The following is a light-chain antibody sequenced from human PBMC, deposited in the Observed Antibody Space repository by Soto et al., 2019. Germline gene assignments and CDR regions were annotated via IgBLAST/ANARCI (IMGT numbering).Light chain of an antibody. CDR3: SSYTSSSTPWV. J-gene: IGLJ1*01. CDR1: SSDVGGYNY. CDR2: DVS. V-gene: IGLV2-14*01. Sequence: QSALTQPASVSGSPGQSITISCTGTSSDVGGYNYVSWYQQHPGKAPKLMIYDVSNRPSGVSNRFSGSKSGNTASPTISGLQAEDEADYSCSSYTSSSTPWVFGTGTKVTVL.